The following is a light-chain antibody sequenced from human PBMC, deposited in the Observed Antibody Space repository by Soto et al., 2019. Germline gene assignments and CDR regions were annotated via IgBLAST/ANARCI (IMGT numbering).Light chain of an antibody. CDR2: GAS. Sequence: EIVMTQSPATLSVSPGERATLSCRASQSVSNNLAWFQQRPGQAPRVLIYGASARATGIPARFSGSGSGAEFTLTISSLQPEDFAVYYCQQYKNWPFTFGQGTXVDIK. J-gene: IGKJ2*01. CDR1: QSVSNN. CDR3: QQYKNWPFT. V-gene: IGKV3-15*01.